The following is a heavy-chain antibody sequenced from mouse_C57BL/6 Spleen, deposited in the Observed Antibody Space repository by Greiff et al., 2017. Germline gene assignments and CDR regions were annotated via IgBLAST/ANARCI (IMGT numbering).Heavy chain of an antibody. CDR1: GYTFTNYW. J-gene: IGHJ1*03. CDR3: ARRGTWDDWYFDV. V-gene: IGHV1-63*01. CDR2: IYPGGGYT. Sequence: VQGVESGAELVRPGTSVKMSCKASGYTFTNYWIGWAKQRPGHGLEWIGDIYPGGGYTNYNEKFKGKATLTADKSSSTAYMQFSSLTSEDSAIYYCARRGTWDDWYFDVWGTGTTVTVSS. D-gene: IGHD4-1*01.